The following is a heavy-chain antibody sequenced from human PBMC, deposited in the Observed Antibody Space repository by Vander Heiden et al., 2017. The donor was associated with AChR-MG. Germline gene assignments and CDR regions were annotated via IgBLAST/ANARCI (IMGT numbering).Heavy chain of an antibody. CDR2: ISYSAST. CDR3: ARHVGYCTSGSCYSSWFDP. Sequence: QLQLQASGPGLVKPSETLSLTCTVSGASINSGAYSWTWIRQPPGRGLEWIGTISYSASTYYNPSLKGRLTIALDMSKSQFSLRLRSVTAADTAVYFCARHVGYCTSGSCYSSWFDPWGQGTLGTVSS. V-gene: IGHV4-39*01. D-gene: IGHD2-15*01. J-gene: IGHJ5*02. CDR1: GASINSGAYS.